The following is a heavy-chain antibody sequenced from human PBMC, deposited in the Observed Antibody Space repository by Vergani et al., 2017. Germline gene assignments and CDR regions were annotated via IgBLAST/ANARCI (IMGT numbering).Heavy chain of an antibody. Sequence: QVQLQQWGAGLLKPSETLSLTCAVYGGSFSGYYWSWIRQPPGKGLEWIGEINHSGSTNYNPSLTSRVTISVDTSKNQFSLKLSSVTAADTAVYYCARFDYGPDYFDYWGQGTLVTVSS. CDR1: GGSFSGYY. CDR2: INHSGST. D-gene: IGHD4-17*01. V-gene: IGHV4-34*01. CDR3: ARFDYGPDYFDY. J-gene: IGHJ4*02.